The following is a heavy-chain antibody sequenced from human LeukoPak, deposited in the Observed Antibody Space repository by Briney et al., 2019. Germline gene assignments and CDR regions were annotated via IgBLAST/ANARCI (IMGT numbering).Heavy chain of an antibody. Sequence: KPSETLSLTCAVYGGSFSGYYWSWIRQPPGKGLEWIGEINHSGSTNYNPSLESRVTISVDTSKNQFSLKLSSVTAADTAVYYCARGHDYYYDSSGYYFGSRFDPWGQGTLVTVSS. CDR3: ARGHDYYYDSSGYYFGSRFDP. V-gene: IGHV4-34*01. J-gene: IGHJ5*02. CDR1: GGSFSGYY. D-gene: IGHD3-22*01. CDR2: INHSGST.